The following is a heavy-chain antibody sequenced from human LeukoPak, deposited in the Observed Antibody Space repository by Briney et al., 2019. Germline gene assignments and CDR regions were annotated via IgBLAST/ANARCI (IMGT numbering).Heavy chain of an antibody. Sequence: SETLSLTCAVYGGSFSGYYWSWIRQPQGKGLEWIGEINHSGSTNYNPSLKSRVTISVDTSKNQFSLKLSSVTAADTAVYYCAAHYYGSGRFDYWGQGTLVTVSS. CDR2: INHSGST. J-gene: IGHJ4*02. CDR3: AAHYYGSGRFDY. V-gene: IGHV4-34*01. CDR1: GGSFSGYY. D-gene: IGHD3-10*01.